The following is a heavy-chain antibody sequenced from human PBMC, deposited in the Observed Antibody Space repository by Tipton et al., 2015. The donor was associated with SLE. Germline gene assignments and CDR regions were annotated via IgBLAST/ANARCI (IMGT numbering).Heavy chain of an antibody. V-gene: IGHV3-23*01. Sequence: SLRLSCATSGIPFSTYAMNWVRQAPGKGLEAVSGIGGSGDNIYYADSVKGRFTISRDNSKNTVYLQMDSLRDEDTAVYYCARENDDNDYWGQGTLVTVSS. CDR2: IGGSGDNI. CDR1: GIPFSTYA. D-gene: IGHD1-1*01. J-gene: IGHJ4*02. CDR3: ARENDDNDY.